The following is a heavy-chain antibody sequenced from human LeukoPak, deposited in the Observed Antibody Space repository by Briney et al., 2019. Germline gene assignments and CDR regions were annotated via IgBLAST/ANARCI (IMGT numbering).Heavy chain of an antibody. CDR2: FDPEDGET. D-gene: IGHD3-22*01. Sequence: ASVKVSCKVSGYTLTELSMHWVRQAPGKGLEWMGGFDPEDGETIYAQKFQGRVTMTEDTSTDTAYMELSSLRSEDTAVYYCATAMYYYDSKGIYFDYWGQGTLVTVSS. CDR3: ATAMYYYDSKGIYFDY. J-gene: IGHJ4*02. V-gene: IGHV1-24*01. CDR1: GYTLTELS.